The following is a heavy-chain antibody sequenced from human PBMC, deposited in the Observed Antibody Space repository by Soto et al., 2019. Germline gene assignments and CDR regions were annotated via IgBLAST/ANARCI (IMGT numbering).Heavy chain of an antibody. CDR1: GYSFTSYW. CDR2: IYAGDSDT. Sequence: GQSLKISCKGSGYSFTSYWIGWVRQMPGKGLERMGIIYAGDSDTRYSPSFKGQVTISADKSISTAYLQWSSLKASGTAMYYCAGPSYCSGGRGACDICGQGTMGTV. CDR3: AGPSYCSGGRGACDI. D-gene: IGHD3-10*01. J-gene: IGHJ3*02. V-gene: IGHV5-51*01.